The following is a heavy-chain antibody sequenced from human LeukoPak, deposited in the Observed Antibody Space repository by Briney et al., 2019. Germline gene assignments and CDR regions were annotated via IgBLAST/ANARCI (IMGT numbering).Heavy chain of an antibody. CDR2: INPSGGST. V-gene: IGHV1-46*04. D-gene: IGHD3-10*01. Sequence: ASVKVSCKASGYTFTSYFMHWVRQAPGQGLEWMGIINPSGGSTTYAQQLQGRVTMTRDTSTSTVYMELSSLRSDDTAVYYCARGNYGSGSYGAFDIWGQGTAVTVSS. CDR1: GYTFTSYF. CDR3: ARGNYGSGSYGAFDI. J-gene: IGHJ3*02.